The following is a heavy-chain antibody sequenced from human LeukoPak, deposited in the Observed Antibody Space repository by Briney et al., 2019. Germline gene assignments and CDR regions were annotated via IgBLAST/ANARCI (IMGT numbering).Heavy chain of an antibody. D-gene: IGHD6-6*01. CDR3: ASQRIAARHFDY. V-gene: IGHV4-59*01. CDR1: GGSISSYY. Sequence: SETLSLTCTVSGGSISSYYWSWIRQPPGKGLEWIGYIYYSGSTNYNPSIKSRVTISVDTSKNQFSLKLSSVTAADTSVYYCASQRIAARHFDYWGQGTLVTVSS. J-gene: IGHJ4*02. CDR2: IYYSGST.